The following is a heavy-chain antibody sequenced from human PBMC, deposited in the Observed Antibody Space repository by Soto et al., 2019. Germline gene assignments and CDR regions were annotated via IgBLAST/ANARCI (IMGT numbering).Heavy chain of an antibody. CDR1: GGSISSSNW. CDR2: IYHSGST. V-gene: IGHV4-4*02. Sequence: QVQLQESGPGLVKPSGTLSLTCAVSGGSISSSNWWSWVRQPPGKGLEWIGEIYHSGSTNYNPSRKSRVTLSVDKSKNQFSLKLSSVTAADTAVYYCARVSGSYYYGMDVWGQGITVTVSS. D-gene: IGHD1-26*01. J-gene: IGHJ6*02. CDR3: ARVSGSYYYGMDV.